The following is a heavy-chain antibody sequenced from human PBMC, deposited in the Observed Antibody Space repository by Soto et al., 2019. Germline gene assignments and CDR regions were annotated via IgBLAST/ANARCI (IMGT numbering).Heavy chain of an antibody. J-gene: IGHJ5*02. D-gene: IGHD2-2*01. CDR1: GGSFSGYY. CDR3: ARGIVVVPAALHPPAAWSHP. Sequence: PSETLSLTCAVYGGSFSGYYWSWIRQPPGKGLEWIGEINHSGSTNYNPSLKSRVTISLDTSKNQFSLKLSSVTAADTAVYYCARGIVVVPAALHPPAAWSHPSGPGTLVTLSS. V-gene: IGHV4-34*01. CDR2: INHSGST.